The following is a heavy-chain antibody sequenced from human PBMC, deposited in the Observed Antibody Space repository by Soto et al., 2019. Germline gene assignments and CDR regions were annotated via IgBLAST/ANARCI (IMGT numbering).Heavy chain of an antibody. J-gene: IGHJ3*02. V-gene: IGHV3-49*04. Sequence: GGSLRLSCTASGFTFGDHAVSWVRQAPGKGLEWVGYIRSRNYGGTTEYAASVKGRITISRDDSKSVANLQMNSLTTEDTAVYYCTTSHLGVDAFDIWGQGTMVTVSS. D-gene: IGHD3-10*01. CDR1: GFTFGDHA. CDR3: TTSHLGVDAFDI. CDR2: IRSRNYGGTT.